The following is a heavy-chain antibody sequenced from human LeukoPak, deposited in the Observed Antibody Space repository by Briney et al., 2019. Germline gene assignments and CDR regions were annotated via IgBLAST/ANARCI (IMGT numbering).Heavy chain of an antibody. CDR2: IYYSGST. CDR1: GGSISSSSYY. J-gene: IGHJ4*02. CDR3: ARDKAPPYYYDSSGLDY. V-gene: IGHV4-39*07. Sequence: SETLSLTCTVSGGSISSSSYYWGWIRQPPGKGLEWIGSIYYSGSTYYNPSLKSRVTISVDASKNQFSLKLSSVTAADTAVYYCARDKAPPYYYDSSGLDYWGQGTLVTVSS. D-gene: IGHD3-22*01.